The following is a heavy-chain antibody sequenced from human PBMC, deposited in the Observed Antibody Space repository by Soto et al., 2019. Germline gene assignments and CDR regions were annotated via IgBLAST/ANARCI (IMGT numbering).Heavy chain of an antibody. CDR3: AKSFTYSYDSSGYYFDY. Sequence: GGSLRLSCAASGFTFSSYAMSWVHQAPGKGLEWVSAISGSGGSTYYADSVKGRFTISRDNSKNTLYLQMNSLRAEDTAVYYCAKSFTYSYDSSGYYFDYWGQGTLVTVSS. J-gene: IGHJ4*02. CDR2: ISGSGGST. V-gene: IGHV3-23*01. CDR1: GFTFSSYA. D-gene: IGHD3-22*01.